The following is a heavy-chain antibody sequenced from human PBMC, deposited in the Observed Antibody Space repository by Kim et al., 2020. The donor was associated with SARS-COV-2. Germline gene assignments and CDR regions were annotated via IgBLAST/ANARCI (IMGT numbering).Heavy chain of an antibody. CDR3: AKVDTAMVRY. D-gene: IGHD5-18*01. Sequence: SETLSLTCTVSGGSISSSSYYWGWIRQPPGKGLEWIGSIYYSGSTYYNPSLKSRVTISVDTSKNQFSLKLSSVTAADTAVYYCAKVDTAMVRYWGQGTLVIVSS. CDR1: GGSISSSSYY. CDR2: IYYSGST. V-gene: IGHV4-39*07. J-gene: IGHJ4*02.